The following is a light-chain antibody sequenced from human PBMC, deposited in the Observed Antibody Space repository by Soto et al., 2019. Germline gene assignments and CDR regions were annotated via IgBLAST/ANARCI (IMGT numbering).Light chain of an antibody. CDR2: WAS. CDR1: QSVLYSSNNKNY. CDR3: QQYYSTPQT. V-gene: IGKV4-1*01. Sequence: DIVMTQSPDSLAVSLGERATINCKSSQSVLYSSNNKNYLAWYQQKPGQPPKLLIYWASTRECGVPERFSGSESGTDFTLTISSLQAEDFAVYYCQQYYSTPQTSGPGTKVHIK. J-gene: IGKJ3*01.